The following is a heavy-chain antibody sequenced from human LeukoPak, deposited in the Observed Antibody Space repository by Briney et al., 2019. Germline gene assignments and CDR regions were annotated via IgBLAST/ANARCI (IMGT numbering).Heavy chain of an antibody. V-gene: IGHV3-23*01. D-gene: IGHD3-22*01. J-gene: IGHJ4*02. CDR1: VFTFRIYV. CDR2: FSGSGTST. Sequence: HPGGALRLSCAACVFTFRIYVMCCGPEAPREGREWGLAFSGSGTSTYYADSVRGGLTIARDNSNNTLYLQMHSLRSEDKAVYYSEGTYYYDSSDDYWGQGTLVTVSS. CDR3: EGTYYYDSSDDY.